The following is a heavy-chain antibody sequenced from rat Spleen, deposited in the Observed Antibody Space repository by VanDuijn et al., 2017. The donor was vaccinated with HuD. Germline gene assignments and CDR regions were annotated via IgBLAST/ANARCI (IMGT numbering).Heavy chain of an antibody. CDR2: MWSGGST. Sequence: QVQLKESGPGLVQPSQTLSLTCTVSGFSLTSYNVHWVRQPPGKGLEWMGVMWSGGSTDYNSALKSRLIISRDTSKNQVFLKMNSLQSEDTTTYYCARDYYSGDYFDYWGQGVMVTVSS. D-gene: IGHD1-1*01. CDR1: GFSLTSYN. CDR3: ARDYYSGDYFDY. J-gene: IGHJ2*01. V-gene: IGHV2-45*01.